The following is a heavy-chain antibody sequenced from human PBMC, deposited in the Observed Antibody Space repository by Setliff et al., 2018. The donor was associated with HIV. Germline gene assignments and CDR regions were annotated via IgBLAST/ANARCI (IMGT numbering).Heavy chain of an antibody. V-gene: IGHV1-18*01. D-gene: IGHD3-3*01. CDR3: ARAPPINFWSGYYTGPQGWFDS. J-gene: IGHJ5*01. CDR1: GYNFTIFG. CDR2: ISAYNGNT. Sequence: ASVKVSCKASGYNFTIFGITWVRQAPGQGLEWMGWISAYNGNTDYAQKLQGRITLAIDTVTTTAYMDLRSLTSDDTAMYYCARAPPINFWSGYYTGPQGWFDSWGQGSLVTVSS.